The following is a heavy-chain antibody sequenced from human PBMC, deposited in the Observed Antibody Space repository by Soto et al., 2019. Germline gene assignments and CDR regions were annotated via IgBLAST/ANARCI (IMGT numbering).Heavy chain of an antibody. CDR3: AQALVFTGGDGFDI. Sequence: QVRLQEWGPGLVKPSQTLSLKCSVSGGSITTGGRYWSWIRQLPGKGLEWIGDIYYSGNTYSNASLKSRVTISVEAAKNHFSLKLSSVTAADTAVYYWAQALVFTGGDGFDIWGQGRLVTVSS. CDR2: IYYSGNT. J-gene: IGHJ3*02. D-gene: IGHD1-1*01. CDR1: GGSITTGGRY. V-gene: IGHV4-31*02.